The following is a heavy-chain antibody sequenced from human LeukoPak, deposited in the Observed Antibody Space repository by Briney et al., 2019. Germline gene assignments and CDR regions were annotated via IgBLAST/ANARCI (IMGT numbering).Heavy chain of an antibody. D-gene: IGHD3-3*01. CDR2: ISSSSSAI. J-gene: IGHJ3*02. CDR1: GFTFSRYS. V-gene: IGHV3-48*01. Sequence: GGSLRFSCAASGFTFSRYSMNWVRQAPGKGVECVSYISSSSSAIYYADSVKGRFTISRDNAKNSLCLQMNSLIAEDTAVYYCARGVSTLPYDFWSGYGDAFDIWGQGTMVTVSS. CDR3: ARGVSTLPYDFWSGYGDAFDI.